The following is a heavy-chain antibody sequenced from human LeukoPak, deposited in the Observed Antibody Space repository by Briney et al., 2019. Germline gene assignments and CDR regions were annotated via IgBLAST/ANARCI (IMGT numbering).Heavy chain of an antibody. CDR3: ARFERWTGTVYLDL. CDR2: ISAYNGNT. CDR1: GYTFTSYG. D-gene: IGHD3/OR15-3a*01. J-gene: IGHJ4*02. Sequence: ASVKVPCKASGYTFTSYGITWVRQAPGQGLEWMGWISAYNGNTNYAQNLQGRVTMTTDTSTSTAYMELRSLRSDDTAVYYCARFERWTGTVYLDLWGQGTLVTVSS. V-gene: IGHV1-18*01.